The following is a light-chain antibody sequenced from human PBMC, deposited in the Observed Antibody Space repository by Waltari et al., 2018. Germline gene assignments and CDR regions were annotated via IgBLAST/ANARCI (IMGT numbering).Light chain of an antibody. CDR1: TSDVGCYDF. CDR3: TSKTTSNTLV. V-gene: IGLV2-14*03. CDR2: DVA. J-gene: IGLJ3*02. Sequence: QSALTQPGSVSGAPGQSITISCTGTTSDVGCYDFVSWYQHYPGEAPKLILYDVANRPSGVAKRFSGSKSGSTASLTISGLQAEDEALYYCTSKTTSNTLVFGGGTKVTVL.